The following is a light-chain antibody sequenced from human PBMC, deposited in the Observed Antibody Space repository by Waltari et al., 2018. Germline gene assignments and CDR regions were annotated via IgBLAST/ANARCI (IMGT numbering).Light chain of an antibody. J-gene: IGKJ4*01. CDR2: GAS. CDR1: QNIHDN. Sequence: EVLMTQSPATLSVSPGERVTLACRASQNIHDNLAWYQQKPGQAPRLLIYGASTKTTDIPARFRGSGCGTEFTLTIKRLRSEDLRIYYCQQYNKWPPLTLGGGTKVEIK. CDR3: QQYNKWPPLT. V-gene: IGKV3-15*01.